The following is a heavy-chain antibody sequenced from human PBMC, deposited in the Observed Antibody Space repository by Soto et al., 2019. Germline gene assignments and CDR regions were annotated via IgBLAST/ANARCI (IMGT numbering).Heavy chain of an antibody. Sequence: SLRRSFAASGFTFSSYAMHWVRQAPGKGLEWVAVISYDGSNKYYADSVKGRFTISRDNSKNTLYLQLNSLRAEDTAVYYCARDSRFVVVPAAILYYYYYGMDVWGQGTTVTVSS. D-gene: IGHD2-2*02. CDR3: ARDSRFVVVPAAILYYYYYGMDV. J-gene: IGHJ6*02. CDR2: ISYDGSNK. V-gene: IGHV3-30-3*01. CDR1: GFTFSSYA.